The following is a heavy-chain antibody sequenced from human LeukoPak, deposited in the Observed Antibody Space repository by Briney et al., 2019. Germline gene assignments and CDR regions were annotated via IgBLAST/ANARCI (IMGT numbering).Heavy chain of an antibody. CDR3: AREYYDILTGRVDY. CDR1: GYTFTGYY. CDR2: INPNSGGT. Sequence: ASVKVSCKASGYTFTGYYMHWVRQAPGQGLEWMGWINPNSGGTNYAQEFQGRVTMTRDTSISTAYMELSRLRSDDTAVYYCAREYYDILTGRVDYWGQGTLVTVSS. J-gene: IGHJ4*02. V-gene: IGHV1-2*02. D-gene: IGHD3-9*01.